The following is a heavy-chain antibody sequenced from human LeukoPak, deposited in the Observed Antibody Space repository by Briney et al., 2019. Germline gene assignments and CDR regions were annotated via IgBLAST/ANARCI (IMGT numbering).Heavy chain of an antibody. Sequence: ASVKVSCKASGGTFSSYAISWVRQAPGQGLEWVGGIIPIFGTANYAQKFQGRVTITADESTSTAYMELSSLRSEDTAVYYCARDLWFGEPYYFDYWGQGTLVTVSS. CDR1: GGTFSSYA. J-gene: IGHJ4*02. CDR2: IIPIFGTA. D-gene: IGHD3-10*01. V-gene: IGHV1-69*13. CDR3: ARDLWFGEPYYFDY.